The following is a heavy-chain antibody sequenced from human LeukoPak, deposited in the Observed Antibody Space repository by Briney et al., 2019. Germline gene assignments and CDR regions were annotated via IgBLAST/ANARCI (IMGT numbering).Heavy chain of an antibody. Sequence: PSETLSLTCTVSSGSISSDAYYWNWIRQPPGKGLEWIGYIYHSGITYYNPSLKSRVTISLDRSKNQFSLNLTSVTAADTAVYYCARGSSWFLGDYWGQGTLVTVSS. CDR2: IYHSGIT. D-gene: IGHD6-6*01. CDR1: SGSISSDAYY. J-gene: IGHJ4*02. CDR3: ARGSSWFLGDY. V-gene: IGHV4-30-2*01.